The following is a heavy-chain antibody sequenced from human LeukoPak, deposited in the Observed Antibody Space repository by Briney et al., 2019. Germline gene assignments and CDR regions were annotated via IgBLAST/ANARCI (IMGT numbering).Heavy chain of an antibody. V-gene: IGHV4-59*08. CDR1: GGSISSYY. D-gene: IGHD4-23*01. CDR2: IYYSGST. Sequence: PSETLSLSCTVSGGSISSYYWSWIRQPPGKGLEWIGYIYYSGSTNYNPSLKSRVTISVDTSKNQFSLKLSSVTAADTAVYYCARHHYGGNSGLGYWGQGTLVTVSS. J-gene: IGHJ4*02. CDR3: ARHHYGGNSGLGY.